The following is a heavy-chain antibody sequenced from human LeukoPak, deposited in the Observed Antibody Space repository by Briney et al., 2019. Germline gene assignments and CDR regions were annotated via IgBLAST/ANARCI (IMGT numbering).Heavy chain of an antibody. D-gene: IGHD3-9*01. J-gene: IGHJ4*02. V-gene: IGHV3-23*01. CDR3: AKDFEADKTPLDY. CDR1: GFTFSSYA. CDR2: ISGSGGST. Sequence: GGSLRLSCAASGFTFSSYAMSWVRQAPGKGLEWVSAISGSGGSTYYADSVKGQFTISRDNSKNTLYLQMNSLRAEDTAVYYCAKDFEADKTPLDYWGQGTLVTVSS.